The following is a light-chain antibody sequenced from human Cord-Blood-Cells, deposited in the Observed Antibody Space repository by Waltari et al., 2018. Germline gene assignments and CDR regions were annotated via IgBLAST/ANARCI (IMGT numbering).Light chain of an antibody. CDR2: KVS. J-gene: IGKJ2*01. Sequence: DVVMTQSPLSLPVTLGQPASISCRASQSLVHSDGNTYLNWSQQRPGQSPRRLIYKVSNRDSGVPDRFSGSGSGTDFTLKISRVEAEDVGVYYCMQGTHWPPTFGQGTKLELK. CDR1: QSLVHSDGNTY. V-gene: IGKV2-30*02. CDR3: MQGTHWPPT.